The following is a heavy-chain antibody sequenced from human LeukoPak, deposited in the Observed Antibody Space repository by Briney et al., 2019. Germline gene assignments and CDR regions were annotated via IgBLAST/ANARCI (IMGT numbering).Heavy chain of an antibody. D-gene: IGHD2-15*01. V-gene: IGHV1-46*01. CDR1: GYTFSNYA. CDR2: INPSGGST. Sequence: ASVKVSCKTSGYTFSNYAINWVRQAPGQGLEWMGIINPSGGSTSYAQKFQGRVTMTRDTSTSTVYMELSSLRSEDTAVYYCARGGCSGGSCYSDRYYYYGMDVWGQGTTVTVSS. CDR3: ARGGCSGGSCYSDRYYYYGMDV. J-gene: IGHJ6*02.